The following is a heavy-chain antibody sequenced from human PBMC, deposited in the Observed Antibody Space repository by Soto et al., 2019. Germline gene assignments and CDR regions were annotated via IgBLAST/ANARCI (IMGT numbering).Heavy chain of an antibody. J-gene: IGHJ6*02. D-gene: IGHD3-3*01. Sequence: QSQTLSLTCAVYGGSFSGYYWSWIRQPPGKGLEWIGEINHSGSTNYNPSLKSQVTISVDTSKNQFSLKLSSVTAADTAVYYCAGGRITIFGVVLGDVWGQGTTVTVSS. CDR3: AGGRITIFGVVLGDV. CDR1: GGSFSGYY. V-gene: IGHV4-34*01. CDR2: INHSGST.